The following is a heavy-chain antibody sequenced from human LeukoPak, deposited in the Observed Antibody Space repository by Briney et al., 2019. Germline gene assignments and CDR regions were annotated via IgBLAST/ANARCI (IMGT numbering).Heavy chain of an antibody. CDR3: AKGMKQAVAGTPPID. J-gene: IGHJ4*02. D-gene: IGHD6-19*01. Sequence: PGGSLRLSCAASGFTFSSYGMHWVRQAPGKGLEWVAVISYDGSTKYYADSVKGRFTISRDNPKNTLYLQMNSLRVEDTAVYYCAKGMKQAVAGTPPIDWGQGTLVTVSS. V-gene: IGHV3-30*18. CDR2: ISYDGSTK. CDR1: GFTFSSYG.